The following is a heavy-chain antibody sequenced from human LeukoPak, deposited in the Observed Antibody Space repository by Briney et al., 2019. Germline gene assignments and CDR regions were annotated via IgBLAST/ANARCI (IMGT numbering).Heavy chain of an antibody. D-gene: IGHD3-22*01. CDR2: IYPGDSDT. V-gene: IGHV5-51*01. J-gene: IGHJ4*02. CDR1: GYSFTSYW. CDR3: ARPNYYDSSGYYGFDY. Sequence: GESLKISCKGSGYSFTSYWIGWVRQMPGKGLEWMGTIYPGDSDTRYSPSFQGQVTISADKSISTAYLQWSSLKASDTAMYYCARPNYYDSSGYYGFDYWGQGTLVTVSS.